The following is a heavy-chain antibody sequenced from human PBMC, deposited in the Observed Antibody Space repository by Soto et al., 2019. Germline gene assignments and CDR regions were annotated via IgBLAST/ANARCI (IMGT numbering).Heavy chain of an antibody. Sequence: QVQLQESGPGLVKPSQTLSLTCTVSGGSISSGGYYWSWIRQHPGKGLEWIGYIYYSGSTYYNPSLKSRVTISVDTSKNPFSLKLSSVTGADTAVYYCARGHLDDFWSGYPPYYFDYWGQGTLVTVSS. D-gene: IGHD3-3*01. V-gene: IGHV4-31*03. CDR2: IYYSGST. CDR3: ARGHLDDFWSGYPPYYFDY. CDR1: GGSISSGGYY. J-gene: IGHJ4*02.